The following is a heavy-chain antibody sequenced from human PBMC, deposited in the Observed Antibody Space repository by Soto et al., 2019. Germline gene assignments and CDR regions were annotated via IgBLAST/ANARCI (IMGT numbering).Heavy chain of an antibody. J-gene: IGHJ6*02. Sequence: ASVKVSCKASGGTFSSYAISWVRQAPGQGLEWMGGIIPIFGTANYAQKFQGRVTITADESTSTAYMELSSLRSEDTAVYYCARVKQLWLHGYGMDVWGQGTTVTVSS. CDR2: IIPIFGTA. V-gene: IGHV1-69*13. D-gene: IGHD5-18*01. CDR3: ARVKQLWLHGYGMDV. CDR1: GGTFSSYA.